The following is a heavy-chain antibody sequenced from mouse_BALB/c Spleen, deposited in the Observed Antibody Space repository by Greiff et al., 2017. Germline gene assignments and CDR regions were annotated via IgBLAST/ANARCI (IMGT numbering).Heavy chain of an antibody. CDR3: TRKAYYRYDGFAY. D-gene: IGHD2-14*01. Sequence: VQLQQSGAELVRPGASVTLSCKASGYTFTDYEMHWVKQTPVHGLEWIGAIDPETGGTAYNQKFKGKATLTADKSSSTAYMELRSLTSEDSAVYYCTRKAYYRYDGFAYGGQGTLVTVSA. CDR2: IDPETGGT. V-gene: IGHV1-15*01. J-gene: IGHJ3*01. CDR1: GYTFTDYE.